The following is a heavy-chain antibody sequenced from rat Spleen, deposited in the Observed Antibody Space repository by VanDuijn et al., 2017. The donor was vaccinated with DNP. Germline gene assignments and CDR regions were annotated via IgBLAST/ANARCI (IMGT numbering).Heavy chain of an antibody. Sequence: EVQLQESGPGLVKPSQSLSLTCSVTAYSITTNYWGWIRKFPGNKMEYIGHISYSGRTNYNPSLKRRISITRDTSKNQFFLQVNSVTTEDTATYYCARGDILRSFDYWGQGVMVTVSS. CDR3: ARGDILRSFDY. D-gene: IGHD1-6*01. CDR1: AYSITTNY. J-gene: IGHJ2*01. CDR2: ISYSGRT. V-gene: IGHV3-1*01.